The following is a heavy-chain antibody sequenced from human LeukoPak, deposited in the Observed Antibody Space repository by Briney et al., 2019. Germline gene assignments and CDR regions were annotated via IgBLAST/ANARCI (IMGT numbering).Heavy chain of an antibody. CDR1: GFTFSSYS. V-gene: IGHV4-34*01. CDR3: ARADVDAFDI. Sequence: PGGSLRLSCAASGFTFSSYSMNWVRQAPGKGLEWVGEINHSGSTNYNPSLKSRVTISVDTSKNQFSLKLSSVTAADTAVYYCARADVDAFDIWGQGTMVTVSS. J-gene: IGHJ3*02. CDR2: INHSGST.